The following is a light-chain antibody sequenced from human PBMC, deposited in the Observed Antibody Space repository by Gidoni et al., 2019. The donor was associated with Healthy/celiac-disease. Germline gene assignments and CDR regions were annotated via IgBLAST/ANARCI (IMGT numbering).Light chain of an antibody. J-gene: IGKJ5*01. CDR3: QQSYSTPIT. CDR2: AAS. V-gene: IGKV1-39*01. Sequence: GDRVTITCRASQSISSYLNWYQQKPGKAPKLLIYAASSLQSGVPSRFSGSGSGTDFTITISSLQPEDFATYYCQQSYSTPITFGQGTRLEIK. CDR1: QSISSY.